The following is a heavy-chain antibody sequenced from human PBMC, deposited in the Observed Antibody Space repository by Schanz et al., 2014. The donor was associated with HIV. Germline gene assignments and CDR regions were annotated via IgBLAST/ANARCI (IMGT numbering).Heavy chain of an antibody. CDR1: GFIFSSSG. J-gene: IGHJ6*02. CDR3: AKDQGYDFWSGYYNYYDMDV. V-gene: IGHV3-30*18. CDR2: ISYDGSNK. D-gene: IGHD3-3*01. Sequence: QEQLVESGGGLVKPGGSLRLSCAASGFIFSSSGMHWVRQAPGKGLEWVAVISYDGSNKYYADSVKGRLTISRDNSKNTLYLQMNSLRAEDTAVYYCAKDQGYDFWSGYYNYYDMDVWGQGTTVTVSS.